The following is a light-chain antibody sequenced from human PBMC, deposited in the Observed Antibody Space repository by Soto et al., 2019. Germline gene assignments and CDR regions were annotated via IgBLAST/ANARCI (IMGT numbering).Light chain of an antibody. CDR1: QSVSSSY. V-gene: IGKV3-20*01. CDR3: QQYGTSPRT. CDR2: GAS. Sequence: IVLTQSPCTLSLSPGERATLSCRASQSVSSSYFAWYQQKPGQAPRLLIYGASSRATGIPDRFSGAGSGTDFTLTISRLEPEDFAVYYCQQYGTSPRTFGQGTKVDIK. J-gene: IGKJ1*01.